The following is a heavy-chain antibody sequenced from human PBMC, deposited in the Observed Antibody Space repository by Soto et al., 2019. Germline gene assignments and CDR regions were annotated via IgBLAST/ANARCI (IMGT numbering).Heavy chain of an antibody. Sequence: GGSLRLSCAASGFTFSDYYMSWIRQAPGKGLEWVAYIRYGGSTIYYADSVKGRFTISRDNSKNTLYLQMNSLRAEDTAVYYCARDPSLIGYGMDVWGQGTTVTVSS. V-gene: IGHV3-11*04. CDR2: IRYGGSTI. D-gene: IGHD2-21*01. J-gene: IGHJ6*02. CDR1: GFTFSDYY. CDR3: ARDPSLIGYGMDV.